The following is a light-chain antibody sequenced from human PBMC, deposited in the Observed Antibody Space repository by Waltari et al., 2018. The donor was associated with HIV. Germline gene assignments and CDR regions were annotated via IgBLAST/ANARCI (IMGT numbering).Light chain of an antibody. V-gene: IGKV1-12*01. Sequence: DIQVTQSPSFVSASVGAKITITCRATQGVSHRLAGYQQRPGGAPHLLIYDASSLQDGVPSRFSGTGSGTYFTLTISDLQPEDFAMYYCQHANSFPHTFGGGTRV. CDR2: DAS. CDR3: QHANSFPHT. CDR1: QGVSHR. J-gene: IGKJ4*01.